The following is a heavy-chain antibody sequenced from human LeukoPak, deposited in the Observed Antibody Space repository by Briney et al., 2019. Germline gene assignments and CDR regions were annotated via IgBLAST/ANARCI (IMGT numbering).Heavy chain of an antibody. V-gene: IGHV4-61*02. CDR2: IYTSGST. Sequence: SQTLSLTCTVSGGSISSGSYYWSWIRQPAGKGLEWIGRIYTSGSTNYNPSLKSRVTISVDTSKNQFSLKLSSVTAADTAVYYCARSRLRGGFFQGAALFDPWGQGTLVTVSS. J-gene: IGHJ5*02. CDR3: ARSRLRGGFFQGAALFDP. D-gene: IGHD3-10*01. CDR1: GGSISSGSYY.